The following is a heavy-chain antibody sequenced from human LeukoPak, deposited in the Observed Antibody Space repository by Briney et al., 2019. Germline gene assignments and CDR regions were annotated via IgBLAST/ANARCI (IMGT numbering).Heavy chain of an antibody. V-gene: IGHV1-18*01. J-gene: IGHJ4*02. Sequence: GASVKVSCKASGGTFSSYVISWVRQAPGQGLEWMGWISAYNGNTNYAQKLQGRVTMTTDTSTSTAYMELRSLRSDDTAVYYCARRSGSYYSSDYWGQGTLVTVSS. CDR1: GGTFSSYV. CDR2: ISAYNGNT. CDR3: ARRSGSYYSSDY. D-gene: IGHD1-26*01.